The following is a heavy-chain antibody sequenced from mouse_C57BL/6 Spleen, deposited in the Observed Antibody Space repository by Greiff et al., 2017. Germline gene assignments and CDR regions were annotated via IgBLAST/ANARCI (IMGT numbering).Heavy chain of an antibody. CDR3: TRGAWFAY. J-gene: IGHJ3*01. V-gene: IGHV1-15*01. CDR2: IDPETGGT. CDR1: GYTFTDYE. Sequence: QVQLQQSGAELVRPGASVTLSCKASGYTFTDYEMHWVKQTPVHGLEWIGAIDPETGGTAYDQKFKGKAILTADKSSSTAYMELRSLTSEDSAVYYCTRGAWFAYWGQGTLVTVSA.